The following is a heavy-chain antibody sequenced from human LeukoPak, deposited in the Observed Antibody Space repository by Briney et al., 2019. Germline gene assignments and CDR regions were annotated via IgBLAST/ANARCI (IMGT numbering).Heavy chain of an antibody. CDR2: ISSSGSYI. D-gene: IGHD2-2*03. CDR1: GFTFSSYS. CDR3: ARTDDGYCSSTSCYAPIDY. Sequence: GGSLRLSCAASGFTFSSYSMNWVRQAPGKGLEWVSSISSSGSYIYYADSVKGRFTISRDNAKNSLYLQMNSLRAEDTAVYYCARTDDGYCSSTSCYAPIDYWGQGTLVTVSS. J-gene: IGHJ4*02. V-gene: IGHV3-21*01.